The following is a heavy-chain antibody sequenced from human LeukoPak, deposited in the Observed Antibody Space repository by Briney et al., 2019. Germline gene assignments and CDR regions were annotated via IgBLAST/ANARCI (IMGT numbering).Heavy chain of an antibody. CDR1: GFTCSSYA. V-gene: IGHV3-30-3*01. CDR3: ARDLGAAEDY. D-gene: IGHD6-13*01. Sequence: PGGSLRLSCAASGFTCSSYARHWVRQAPANGLEWVAVISYDGSNKYYADSVKGRFTISRDNSKNTLYLQMNSLRAEDTAVYYCARDLGAAEDYWGQGTLVTVSS. CDR2: ISYDGSNK. J-gene: IGHJ4*02.